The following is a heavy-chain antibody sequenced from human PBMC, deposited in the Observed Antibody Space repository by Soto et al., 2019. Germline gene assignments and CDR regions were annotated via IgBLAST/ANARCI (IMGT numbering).Heavy chain of an antibody. V-gene: IGHV1-69*13. CDR2: IIPIFGSV. CDR1: VGTFSNYA. CDR3: AKDGGKDGYFGNWFDP. D-gene: IGHD5-12*01. Sequence: ASVKVSCKASVGTFSNYAITWVRQAPGQGLEWLGRIIPIFGSVTFAQKFQGRITLTADESTTTVYMELSSLRSDDTAVYYCAKDGGKDGYFGNWFDPWGQGTQVTVSS. J-gene: IGHJ5*02.